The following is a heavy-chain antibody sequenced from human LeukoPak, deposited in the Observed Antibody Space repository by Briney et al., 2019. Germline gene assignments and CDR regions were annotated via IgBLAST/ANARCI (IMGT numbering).Heavy chain of an antibody. Sequence: GESLKISCKASGYKFTNYWIGWVRQVPGKGLEWMTIIYPGDSETRYGPSFQGQVIISADKSIGTMYLQWSSLKASDTAMYYCARQGAVAEYGMDVWGQGTTVTVSS. J-gene: IGHJ6*02. CDR2: IYPGDSET. V-gene: IGHV5-51*01. CDR3: ARQGAVAEYGMDV. CDR1: GYKFTNYW. D-gene: IGHD6-19*01.